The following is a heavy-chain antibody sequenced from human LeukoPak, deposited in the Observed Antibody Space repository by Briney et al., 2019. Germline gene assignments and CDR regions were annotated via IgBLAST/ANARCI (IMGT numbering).Heavy chain of an antibody. J-gene: IGHJ4*02. Sequence: GRSLRLSCAASGFTFDDYAMHWVRQAPGKGLEWVSGISWNSGSIGYADSVKGRFTISRDNAKNSLYLQMNSLRAEDTAVYYCAKDMQAGYWGQGTLVTVSS. CDR2: ISWNSGSI. V-gene: IGHV3-9*01. CDR3: AKDMQAGY. CDR1: GFTFDDYA.